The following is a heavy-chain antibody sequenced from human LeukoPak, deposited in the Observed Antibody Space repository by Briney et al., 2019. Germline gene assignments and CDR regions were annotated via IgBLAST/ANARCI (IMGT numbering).Heavy chain of an antibody. J-gene: IGHJ6*02. CDR1: GFTFSSYW. CDR2: INSDGSST. V-gene: IGHV3-74*01. D-gene: IGHD3-3*01. Sequence: PGRSLRLSCAASGFTFSSYWMHWVRQAPGKGLVWVSHINSDGSSTSYADSVKGRFTISRDNAKNTLYLQMNSLRAEDTAVYYCARRNYDSYGMDVWGQGTTVTVSS. CDR3: ARRNYDSYGMDV.